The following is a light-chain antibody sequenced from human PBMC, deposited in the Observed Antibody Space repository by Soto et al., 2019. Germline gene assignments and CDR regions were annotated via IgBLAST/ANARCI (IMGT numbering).Light chain of an antibody. CDR1: QSISSW. V-gene: IGKV1-5*01. J-gene: IGKJ1*01. CDR3: QQYNSYSRT. Sequence: EIQVTQSPSPLSASVGDRVTITCRASQSISSWLAWYQQKPGKAPKLLIYDASSLESGVPSRFSGSGSGTEFTLTISSLQPDDFATYYCQQYNSYSRTFGQGTKVDIK. CDR2: DAS.